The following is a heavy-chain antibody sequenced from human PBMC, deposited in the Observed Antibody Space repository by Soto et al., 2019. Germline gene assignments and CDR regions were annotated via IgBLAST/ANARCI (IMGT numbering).Heavy chain of an antibody. CDR3: ARRDSSPPYRY. CDR1: GGSISSSSYY. CDR2: IYYSGST. Sequence: QLQLQESGPGLVKPSETLSLTCTVSGGSISSSSYYWGWIRQPPGKGLEWIGSIYYSGSTYYNPSLQSRVTIPVDTARTPFSLKLSSLTAADTAVYYCARRDSSPPYRYWGQGTLVTVSS. V-gene: IGHV4-39*01. D-gene: IGHD2-15*01. J-gene: IGHJ4*02.